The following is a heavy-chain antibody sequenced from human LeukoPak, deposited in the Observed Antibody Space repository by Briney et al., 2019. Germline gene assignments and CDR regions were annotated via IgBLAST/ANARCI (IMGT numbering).Heavy chain of an antibody. V-gene: IGHV1-18*01. CDR3: ARDGRSGGYFDY. D-gene: IGHD3-10*01. Sequence: ASVKVSCKASGYAFSNFGISWVRQAPGQGLEWMGWISVYNGNTNYAQKFQGRVTMTTDTSTSTAYMELRSLRSDDTAVYFCARDGRSGGYFDYWAREPWSPSPQ. J-gene: IGHJ4*02. CDR2: ISVYNGNT. CDR1: GYAFSNFG.